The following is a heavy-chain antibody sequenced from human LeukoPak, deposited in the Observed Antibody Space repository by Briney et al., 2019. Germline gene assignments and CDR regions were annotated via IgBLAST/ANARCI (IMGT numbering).Heavy chain of an antibody. CDR3: ARERAINFRSSFDY. V-gene: IGHV4-39*07. CDR1: GGSISTTSYN. D-gene: IGHD3-3*01. J-gene: IGHJ4*02. CDR2: IAYSGTT. Sequence: PSETLSLTCTVSGGAVSGGSISTTSYNWGWIRQPPGKGLEWIGSIAYSGTTYYNPSLKSRVTISVDTSKNQFSLKLSSVTAADTAVYYCARERAINFRSSFDYWGQGTLVTVSS.